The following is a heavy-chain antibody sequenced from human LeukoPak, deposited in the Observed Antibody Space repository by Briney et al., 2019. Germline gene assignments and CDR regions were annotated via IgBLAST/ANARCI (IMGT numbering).Heavy chain of an antibody. Sequence: PGGSLRPSCAASGFTFSSYSMNWVRQAPGKGLEWVSHITASGTAMFYADSVKGRFTISRDNAKNSLYSQMNSLRDEDTAVYYCASSGSYRFDYWGQGTLVTVSS. CDR1: GFTFSSYS. CDR3: ASSGSYRFDY. D-gene: IGHD1-26*01. J-gene: IGHJ4*02. V-gene: IGHV3-48*02. CDR2: ITASGTAM.